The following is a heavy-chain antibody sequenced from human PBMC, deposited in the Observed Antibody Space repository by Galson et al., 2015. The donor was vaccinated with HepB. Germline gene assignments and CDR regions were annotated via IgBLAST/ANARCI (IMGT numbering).Heavy chain of an antibody. J-gene: IGHJ4*02. D-gene: IGHD3-10*01. Sequence: SLRLSCAASGFTFSSYSMNWVRQAPGKGLEWVSSISSSSSYIYYADSVKGRFTISRDNAKNSLYLQMNSLRAEDTAVYYCARDPGFGDTDRYWGQGTLVTVSS. V-gene: IGHV3-21*01. CDR3: ARDPGFGDTDRY. CDR1: GFTFSSYS. CDR2: ISSSSSYI.